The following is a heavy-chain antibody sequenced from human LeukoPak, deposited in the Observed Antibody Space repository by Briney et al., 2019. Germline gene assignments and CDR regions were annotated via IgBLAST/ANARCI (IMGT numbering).Heavy chain of an antibody. CDR2: IWYDGSNK. D-gene: IGHD3-22*01. J-gene: IGHJ4*02. CDR1: GFTFSSYG. V-gene: IGHV3-33*06. CDR3: AKALPLFYFDSSGPINY. Sequence: GGSLRLSCAASGFTFSSYGMHWVRQVPGKGLEWVAAIWYDGSNKYYADSVKGRFTISRDNSKNTLFLQMNSLRAEDTAVYYCAKALPLFYFDSSGPINYWGQGTLVTVSS.